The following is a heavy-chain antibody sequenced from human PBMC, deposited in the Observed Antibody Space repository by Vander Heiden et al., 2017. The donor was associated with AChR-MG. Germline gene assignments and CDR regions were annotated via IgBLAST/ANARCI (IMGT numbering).Heavy chain of an antibody. CDR2: IIPIFGTA. V-gene: IGHV1-69*06. D-gene: IGHD3-22*01. CDR1: GGTFSSYA. Sequence: QVQLVQSGAEVKKPGSSVKVSCKASGGTFSSYAISWVRQAPGQGLEWMGGIIPIFGTANYAQKFQGRVTITADKSTSTAYMELSSLRSEDTAVYYCASSLLDPYYYDSSGYYLALSGDYWGQGTLVTVSS. J-gene: IGHJ4*02. CDR3: ASSLLDPYYYDSSGYYLALSGDY.